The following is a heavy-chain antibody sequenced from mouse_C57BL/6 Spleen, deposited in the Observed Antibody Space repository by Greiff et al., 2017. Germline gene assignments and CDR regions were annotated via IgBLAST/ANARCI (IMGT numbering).Heavy chain of an antibody. J-gene: IGHJ4*01. D-gene: IGHD1-1*01. CDR2: IYPGDGDT. V-gene: IGHV1-80*01. CDR3: ARRGYYGSSYDAMDY. CDR1: GYAFSSYW. Sequence: LVESGAELVKPGASVKISCKASGYAFSSYWMNWVKQRPGKGLEWIGQIYPGDGDTNYNGKFKGKATLTADKSSSTAYMQLSSLTSEDSAVYFCARRGYYGSSYDAMDYWGQGTSVTVSS.